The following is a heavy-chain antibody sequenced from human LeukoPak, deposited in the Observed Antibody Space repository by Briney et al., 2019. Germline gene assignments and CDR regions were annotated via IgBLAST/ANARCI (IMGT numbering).Heavy chain of an antibody. CDR2: ISDSGGST. CDR1: GFTFSSYA. V-gene: IGHV3-23*01. CDR3: AKDASIGRYCTNGVCSPFDY. D-gene: IGHD2-8*01. J-gene: IGHJ4*02. Sequence: GGSLRLSCAASGFTFSSYAISWLRQAPGKGLEGISAISDSGGSTYDADSVKGRFTISRDKSKNTMYLQMNSLRAEDTAVYYCAKDASIGRYCTNGVCSPFDYWGQGTLVTVSS.